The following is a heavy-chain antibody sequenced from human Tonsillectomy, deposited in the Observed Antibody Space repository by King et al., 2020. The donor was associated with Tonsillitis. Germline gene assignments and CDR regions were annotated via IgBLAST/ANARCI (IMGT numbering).Heavy chain of an antibody. CDR2: VNGDGRRT. J-gene: IGHJ3*02. Sequence: VQLVESGGGLVQPGGSLRLSCAASGFTFSSYWMHWVRQTPGKGLVWISRVNGDGRRTNHADSVKGRFTISRDKAKNTVYLQMNSLRAEDTAVYYCTSSIGAFDIWGQGTMVTVSS. CDR3: TSSIGAFDI. CDR1: GFTFSSYW. V-gene: IGHV3-74*01. D-gene: IGHD3-16*01.